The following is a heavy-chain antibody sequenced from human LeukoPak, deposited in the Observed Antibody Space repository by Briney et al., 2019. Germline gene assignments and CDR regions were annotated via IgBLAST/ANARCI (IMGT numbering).Heavy chain of an antibody. D-gene: IGHD2-2*01. Sequence: SETLSLTCTVSGGSISRSSYYWGWIRQPPGKGLEWIGSIYYSWSTYYNPSLKSRVTISVDTSKNQFSLKLSSVTAADTAVYYCAGPSPAAGWFDPWGQGTLVTVSS. CDR1: GGSISRSSYY. CDR2: IYYSWST. CDR3: AGPSPAAGWFDP. V-gene: IGHV4-39*01. J-gene: IGHJ5*02.